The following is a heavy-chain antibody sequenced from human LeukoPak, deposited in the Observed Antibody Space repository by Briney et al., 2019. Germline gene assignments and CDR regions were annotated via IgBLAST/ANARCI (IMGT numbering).Heavy chain of an antibody. Sequence: PGRSLRLSCAASGFTFSSYGVHWVRQAPGKGLEWVALIGYDGTNEYYADSVKGRFTISRDNSKNTLYLQMKSLRAEDTAVYYCARDFYCSRTSCYAPSFDYWGQGTLVTVPS. CDR3: ARDFYCSRTSCYAPSFDY. J-gene: IGHJ4*02. V-gene: IGHV3-33*01. CDR1: GFTFSSYG. D-gene: IGHD2-2*01. CDR2: IGYDGTNE.